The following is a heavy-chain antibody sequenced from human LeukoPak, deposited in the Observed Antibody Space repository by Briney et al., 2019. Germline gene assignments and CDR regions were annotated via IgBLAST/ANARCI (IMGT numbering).Heavy chain of an antibody. Sequence: SETLSLTCTVSGGSISSSSYYWGGIRQPPGKGLEWIGSIYYGGSTYYNPSLKSRVTISVETSKNQFSLKLSSVTAADTAVYYCARHLGGYYFDDFDIWGQGTMVTVSS. CDR3: ARHLGGYYFDDFDI. D-gene: IGHD3-22*01. V-gene: IGHV4-39*01. CDR2: IYYGGST. CDR1: GGSISSSSYY. J-gene: IGHJ3*02.